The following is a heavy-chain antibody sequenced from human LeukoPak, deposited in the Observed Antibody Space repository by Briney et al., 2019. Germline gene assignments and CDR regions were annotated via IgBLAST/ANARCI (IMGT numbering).Heavy chain of an antibody. Sequence: GGSLRLSCAASAFTFSSYSMNWVRQAPGKGLEWVSYISTSSSALYYADSVKGRFTISRDNAKNSLYLQMNSLRAEDTAVYYCARESPVGWYFDYWGQGTLVTVS. J-gene: IGHJ4*02. D-gene: IGHD2-15*01. CDR1: AFTFSSYS. V-gene: IGHV3-48*01. CDR3: ARESPVGWYFDY. CDR2: ISTSSSAL.